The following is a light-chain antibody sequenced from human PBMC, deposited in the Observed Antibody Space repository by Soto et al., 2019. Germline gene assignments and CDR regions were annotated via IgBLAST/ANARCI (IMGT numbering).Light chain of an antibody. CDR3: CSYAGRSAYFV. CDR1: SSDVGTYNY. CDR2: DVS. V-gene: IGLV2-11*01. Sequence: QSALTQPRSVSGSPGQSVTISCTGTSSDVGTYNYVSWYQQHPGKAPKVVIYDVSQRPSGVPDRFSGSKSGNTASLSISGLQCEDEADYYCCSYAGRSAYFVFGTGTKLTVL. J-gene: IGLJ1*01.